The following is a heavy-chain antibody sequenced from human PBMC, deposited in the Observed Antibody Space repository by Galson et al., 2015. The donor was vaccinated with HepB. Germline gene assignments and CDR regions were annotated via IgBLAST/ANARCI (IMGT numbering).Heavy chain of an antibody. Sequence: SLRLSCAASGFTFSNAWMSWVRQAPGKGLEWVGRIKSKTDGGTTDYAAPVKGRFTISRDDSKNTPYLQMNSLKTEDTAVYYCTTDIAVAGYYYYGMDVWGQGTTVTVSS. CDR1: GFTFSNAW. CDR2: IKSKTDGGTT. D-gene: IGHD6-19*01. J-gene: IGHJ6*02. CDR3: TTDIAVAGYYYYGMDV. V-gene: IGHV3-15*01.